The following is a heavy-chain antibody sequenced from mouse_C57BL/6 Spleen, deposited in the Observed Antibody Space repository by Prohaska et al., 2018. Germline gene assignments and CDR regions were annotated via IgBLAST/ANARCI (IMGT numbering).Heavy chain of an antibody. D-gene: IGHD2-3*01. J-gene: IGHJ3*01. CDR2: IDPSDSYT. V-gene: IGHV1-59*01. CDR3: ARSGGYSSWFAY. CDR1: GYTFTSYW. Sequence: QVQLQQPGAEMVRPGTSVKLSCKASGYTFTSYWMHWVKQRPGQGLEWIGVIDPSDSYTNYKQKFKGKATLTVDTSSSTAYMQLSSRTSEDSAVYYCARSGGYSSWFAYWGQGTLVTVSA.